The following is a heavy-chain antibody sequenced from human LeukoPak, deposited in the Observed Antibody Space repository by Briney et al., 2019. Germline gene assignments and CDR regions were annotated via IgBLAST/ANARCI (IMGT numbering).Heavy chain of an antibody. CDR1: VFTFSRFC. Sequence: GGTLSLSCAASVFTFSRFCMSWVRHAPGKGLEWVANIKQDGSERYYVDSSRGRFTIYRDNPKNSLYLQMNSQRAEDTAVYYCARVDVEIASTPLCDYWGQGALVTVSS. CDR2: IKQDGSER. V-gene: IGHV3-7*05. CDR3: ARVDVEIASTPLCDY. J-gene: IGHJ4*02. D-gene: IGHD5/OR15-5a*01.